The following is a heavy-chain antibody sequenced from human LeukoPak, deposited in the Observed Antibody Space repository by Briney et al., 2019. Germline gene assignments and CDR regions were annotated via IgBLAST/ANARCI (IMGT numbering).Heavy chain of an antibody. J-gene: IGHJ4*02. Sequence: SQTLSLTCAISGVSVSSNSVIWNWIRQSPSRGLEWLGRTYYRSKWYNDYAVSVKSRIAINPDTSKNQFSLQLNSVTPEDTAVYYCARDAPGKYFDFWGQGTLVTVSS. CDR3: ARDAPGKYFDF. CDR2: TYYRSKWYN. CDR1: GVSVSSNSVI. V-gene: IGHV6-1*01. D-gene: IGHD1-26*01.